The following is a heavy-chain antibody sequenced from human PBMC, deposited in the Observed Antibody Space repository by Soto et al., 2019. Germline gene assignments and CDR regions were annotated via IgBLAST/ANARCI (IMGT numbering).Heavy chain of an antibody. V-gene: IGHV3-11*01. D-gene: IGHD3-3*01. J-gene: IGHJ5*02. CDR1: GFTFSDYY. Sequence: PGGSLRLSCAASGFTFSDYYMSWTRQAPGKGLEWLSYISSSGSTIYYADSVKGRFTISRDNAKNSLYLQMNSLRAEDTAVYYCARDNTIFGVLMRNWFDPWGQGTLVTVSS. CDR3: ARDNTIFGVLMRNWFDP. CDR2: ISSSGSTI.